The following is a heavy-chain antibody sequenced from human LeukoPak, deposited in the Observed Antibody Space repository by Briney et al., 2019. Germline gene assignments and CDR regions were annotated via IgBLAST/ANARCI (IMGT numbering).Heavy chain of an antibody. CDR1: GFSDSDYS. J-gene: IGHJ4*02. V-gene: IGHV3-11*05. D-gene: IGHD3-16*01. CDR2: VTSGSGST. CDR3: TRERRGSYYAFES. Sequence: GGSLRLSCAASGFSDSDYSISWIRQSPGKGLEWISYVTSGSGSTNYADSVKGRFTISRDNAKNSVALQLDGLRADDTAVYFCTRERRGSYYAFESWGQGTLVTVSS.